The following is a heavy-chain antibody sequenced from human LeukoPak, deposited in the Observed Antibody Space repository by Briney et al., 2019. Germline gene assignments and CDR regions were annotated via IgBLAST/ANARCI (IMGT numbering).Heavy chain of an antibody. CDR3: SRLFVTGVDGRGWFHS. J-gene: IGHJ5*01. CDR1: GDSISSSPAY. CDR2: IIYSGST. Sequence: SETPSHTCSVPGDSISSSPAYCGCVRHPPGKGLEYIGGIIYSGSTNYDTSFMGRVTISVDTSKIQFSLKVTSMTAADSAVYYCSRLFVTGVDGRGWFHSWGQGTLVTVSS. V-gene: IGHV4-39*01. D-gene: IGHD1-14*01.